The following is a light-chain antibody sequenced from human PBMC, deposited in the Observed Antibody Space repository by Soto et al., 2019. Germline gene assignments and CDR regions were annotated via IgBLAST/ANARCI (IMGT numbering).Light chain of an antibody. CDR2: EVS. CDR1: SSDIGTYNL. Sequence: QSALTQSASVSVSPGQSITISCTGTSSDIGTYNLVSWYQQHPGKAPKLMIYEVSKRPSGVSDRFSGSKSGNTASLTISGLQAEDEADYYCCSYAGSSYVFGAGTKVTVL. J-gene: IGLJ1*01. CDR3: CSYAGSSYV. V-gene: IGLV2-23*02.